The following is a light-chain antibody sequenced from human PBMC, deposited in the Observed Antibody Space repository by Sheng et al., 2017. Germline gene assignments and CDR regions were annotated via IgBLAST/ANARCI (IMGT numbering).Light chain of an antibody. CDR1: QAIRSY. V-gene: IGKV1-27*01. Sequence: DVQMTQSPSSLSAFVGDRVIITCRASQAIRSYLAWYQQKPGKPPKLLIYAASTLQSGVPSRFSGSGSGTDYTLTISSLQPEDVATYYCQKYNNAPFTFGPGTKVDLK. J-gene: IGKJ3*01. CDR3: QKYNNAPFT. CDR2: AAS.